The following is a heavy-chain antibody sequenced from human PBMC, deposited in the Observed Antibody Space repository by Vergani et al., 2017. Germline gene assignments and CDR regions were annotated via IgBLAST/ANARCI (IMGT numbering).Heavy chain of an antibody. D-gene: IGHD1-26*01. J-gene: IGHJ4*02. CDR1: GFTFSSYG. CDR3: ARDQFSGSYYGVDY. Sequence: VQLVESGGGLVQPGGSLRLSCAASGFTFSSYGMHWVRQAPGKGLEWVAFIRYDGSNKYYADSVKGRFTSSRDNAKNSLYLQMNSLRAEDTAVYYCARDQFSGSYYGVDYWGQGTLVTVSS. CDR2: IRYDGSNK. V-gene: IGHV3-30*02.